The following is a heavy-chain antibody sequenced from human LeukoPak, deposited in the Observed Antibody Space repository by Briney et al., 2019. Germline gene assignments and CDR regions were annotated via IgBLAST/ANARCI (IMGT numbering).Heavy chain of an antibody. V-gene: IGHV4-59*01. J-gene: IGHJ3*02. CDR2: IYYSGST. CDR3: ARGWGRGSSTSLDAFDI. Sequence: SETLPLTCTVSGGSISSYYWSWIRQPPGKGLEWIGYIYYSGSTNYNPSLKSRVTISVDTSKNQFSLKLSSVTAADTAVYYCARGWGRGSSTSLDAFDIWGQGTMVTVSS. D-gene: IGHD2-2*01. CDR1: GGSISSYY.